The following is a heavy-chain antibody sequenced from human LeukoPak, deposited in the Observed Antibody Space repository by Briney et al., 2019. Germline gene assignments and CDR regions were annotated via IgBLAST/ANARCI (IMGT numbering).Heavy chain of an antibody. CDR3: ANSGYSGYDPDY. V-gene: IGHV3-30*18. J-gene: IGHJ4*02. Sequence: GGSLRLSCAASGFTFSSYGMHWVRQAPGKGLEWVAVISYDGSNKYYADSVEGRFTISRDNSKNTLYLQMNSLRAEDTAVYYCANSGYSGYDPDYWGQGTLVTVSS. CDR2: ISYDGSNK. CDR1: GFTFSSYG. D-gene: IGHD5-12*01.